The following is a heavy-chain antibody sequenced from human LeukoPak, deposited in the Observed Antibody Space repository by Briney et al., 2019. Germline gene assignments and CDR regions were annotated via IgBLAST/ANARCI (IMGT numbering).Heavy chain of an antibody. CDR2: IYYSGST. J-gene: IGHJ1*01. D-gene: IGHD3-10*01. CDR1: GGSVSSYY. Sequence: PSETLSLSCTLSGGSVSSYYWSWIRQPPGKGLEWIGYIYYSGSTNYKPSLKSRVTISVDTPKNQFSLKLSSVTAADTAVYYCASTAIGWFGELLSYFQHWGQGTLVTVSS. V-gene: IGHV4-59*02. CDR3: ASTAIGWFGELLSYFQH.